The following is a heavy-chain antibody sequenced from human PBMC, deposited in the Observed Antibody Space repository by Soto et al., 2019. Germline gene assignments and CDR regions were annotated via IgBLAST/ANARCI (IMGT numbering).Heavy chain of an antibody. J-gene: IGHJ6*02. D-gene: IGHD3-16*01. CDR3: ARVPSPFDFYYAMDV. Sequence: QVQLRESGPGLVMPSQTLSLTCTVSGDSIGSGNKYWSWIRQAPGQGLEWIGYNFSSGTAYYNPSLKSRLTMSIDTSQNQFSLKLNSVTAADTAVYFCARVPSPFDFYYAMDVWGQGTTVTVSS. CDR1: GDSIGSGNKY. CDR2: NFSSGTA. V-gene: IGHV4-30-4*01.